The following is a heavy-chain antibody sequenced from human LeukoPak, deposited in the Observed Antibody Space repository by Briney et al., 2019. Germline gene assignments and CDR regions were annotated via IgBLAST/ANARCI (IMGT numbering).Heavy chain of an antibody. J-gene: IGHJ6*03. CDR1: GGSISIYY. D-gene: IGHD3-3*01. V-gene: IGHV4-59*01. CDR2: IYYSGST. CDR3: ARSDFWSGYRYYYYYYMDV. Sequence: PSETLSLTCTVSGGSISIYYWSWLRQPPGKGLEWIGYIYYSGSTNYNPSLKSRDTISVDTTKNQFSLKLSSVTAADTAVYYCARSDFWSGYRYYYYYYMDVWGKGTTVTVSS.